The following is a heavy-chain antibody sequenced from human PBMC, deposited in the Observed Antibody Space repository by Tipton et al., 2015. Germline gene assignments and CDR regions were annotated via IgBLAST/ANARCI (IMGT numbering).Heavy chain of an antibody. CDR1: GASLSGGTYY. D-gene: IGHD4-23*01. CDR3: VRARGRHGGLFDS. J-gene: IGHJ4*02. Sequence: TLSLTCTVSGASLSGGTYYWSWIRQPPGKALEWIGYIYHSGNTYYNPSLESRVTISVDTSKTQFSLKVSSVTAADTAMYYCVRARGRHGGLFDSWGQGTLVIVSS. CDR2: IYHSGNT. V-gene: IGHV4-61*01.